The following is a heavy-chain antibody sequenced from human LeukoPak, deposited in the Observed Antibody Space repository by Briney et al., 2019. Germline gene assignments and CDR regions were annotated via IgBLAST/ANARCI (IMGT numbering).Heavy chain of an antibody. V-gene: IGHV3-21*01. CDR2: ITGSGSYI. D-gene: IGHD3-3*01. Sequence: GGSFGSPVPAFALTSRDLPLTWFRQVPGKGRGGFFSITGSGSYIYYADSVKGRFTISRDNAKSSLYLEMNSLSADDTAVYHCARGAGTIFGEYYYYMDVWGKGTAVTVSS. CDR3: ARGAGTIFGEYYYYMDV. CDR1: ALTSRDLP. J-gene: IGHJ6*03.